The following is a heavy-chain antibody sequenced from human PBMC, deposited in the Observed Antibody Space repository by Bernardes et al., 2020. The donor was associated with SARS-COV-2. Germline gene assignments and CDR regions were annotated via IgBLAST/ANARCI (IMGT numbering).Heavy chain of an antibody. CDR1: GGTFSSYA. J-gene: IGHJ4*02. D-gene: IGHD1-1*01. CDR2: IIPIFGTA. Sequence: SVKVSCKASGGTFSSYAISWVRQAPGQGLEWMGRIIPIFGTANYAQKFQGRVTITADESTSTAYMELSSLRSEDTAVYYCAREGWNDPSLPYIDYWGQGTLVTVSS. V-gene: IGHV1-69*13. CDR3: AREGWNDPSLPYIDY.